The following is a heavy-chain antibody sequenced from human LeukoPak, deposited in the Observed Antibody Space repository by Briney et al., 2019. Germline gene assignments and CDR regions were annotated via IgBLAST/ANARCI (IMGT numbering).Heavy chain of an antibody. Sequence: GGSLRLSCAASGFTFSSYSMNWVRQAPGKGLEWVSSISSSSSYIYYADSVKGRFTISRDIAKNSLYLQMNSLRAEDTAVYYCARDAPGIAVAGTLSYFDYWGQGTLVTVSS. CDR3: ARDAPGIAVAGTLSYFDY. J-gene: IGHJ4*02. CDR2: ISSSSSYI. V-gene: IGHV3-21*01. CDR1: GFTFSSYS. D-gene: IGHD6-19*01.